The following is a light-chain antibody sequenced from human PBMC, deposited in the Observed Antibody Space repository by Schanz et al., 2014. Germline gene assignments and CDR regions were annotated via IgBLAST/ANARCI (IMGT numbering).Light chain of an antibody. CDR3: QQYNNWPPWT. CDR2: GAS. V-gene: IGKV3-15*01. J-gene: IGKJ1*01. Sequence: IVMTQSPVTLSVSPGERATLSCRASQSVSTNLAWFQQKPGQAPRLLIYGASTRATGIPASFSGSGSGTEFTLTISSLQSEDFAVYYCQQYNNWPPWTFGQGTKVEIK. CDR1: QSVSTN.